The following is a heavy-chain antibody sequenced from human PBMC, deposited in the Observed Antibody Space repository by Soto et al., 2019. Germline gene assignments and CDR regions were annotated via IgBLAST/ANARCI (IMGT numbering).Heavy chain of an antibody. V-gene: IGHV3-33*01. CDR3: ARDYIVGATNAFDI. CDR1: GFTFSSYG. CDR2: IWYDGSNK. J-gene: IGHJ3*02. Sequence: ESGGGVVQPGRSLRLSCAASGFTFSSYGMHWVRQAPGKGLEWVAVIWYDGSNKYYADSVKGRFTISRDNSKNTLYLQMNSLRAEDTAVYYCARDYIVGATNAFDIWGQGTMVTVSS. D-gene: IGHD1-26*01.